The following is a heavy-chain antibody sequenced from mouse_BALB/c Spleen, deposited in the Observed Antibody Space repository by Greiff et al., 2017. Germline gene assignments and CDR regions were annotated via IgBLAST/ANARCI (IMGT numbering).Heavy chain of an antibody. J-gene: IGHJ1*01. CDR1: GFAFSSYD. CDR2: ISSGGGST. Sequence: EVKLVESGGGLVKPGGSLKLSCAASGFAFSSYDMSWVRQTPEKRLEWVAYISSGGGSTYYPDTVKGRFTISRDNAKNTLYLQMSSLKFEDTAMYYCARQGASWYFDVWGAGTTVTVSS. V-gene: IGHV5-12-1*01. D-gene: IGHD3-1*01. CDR3: ARQGASWYFDV.